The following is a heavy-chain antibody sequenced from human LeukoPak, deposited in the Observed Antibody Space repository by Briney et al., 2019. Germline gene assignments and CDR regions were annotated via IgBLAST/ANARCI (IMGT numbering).Heavy chain of an antibody. CDR1: GGTFRSYA. CDR2: IIPIFGTA. J-gene: IGHJ5*02. D-gene: IGHD4-17*01. V-gene: IGHV1-69*13. Sequence: GASVKVSCKASGGTFRSYAISWVRQAPGQGLEWMGGIIPIFGTANYAQKFQGRVTITADESTSTAYMELSSLRSEDTAVYYCARDQGGDYGDYWFDPWGQGTLVTVSS. CDR3: ARDQGGDYGDYWFDP.